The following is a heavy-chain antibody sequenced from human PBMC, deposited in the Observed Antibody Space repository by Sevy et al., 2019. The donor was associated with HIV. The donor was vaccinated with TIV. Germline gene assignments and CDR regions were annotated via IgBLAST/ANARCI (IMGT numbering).Heavy chain of an antibody. D-gene: IGHD2-15*01. J-gene: IGHJ5*01. Sequence: ASVKVSCKASGYPFTGHYIHWVRQAPGQGLEWMGWINPNSGGKNYAQKFQGRVTMTRDTSIKTAYKELRRRRSDDTAIDDCARSRQGSVVVVAMFDSWGQGTLVTVSS. CDR1: GYPFTGHY. CDR2: INPNSGGK. V-gene: IGHV1-2*02. CDR3: ARSRQGSVVVVAMFDS.